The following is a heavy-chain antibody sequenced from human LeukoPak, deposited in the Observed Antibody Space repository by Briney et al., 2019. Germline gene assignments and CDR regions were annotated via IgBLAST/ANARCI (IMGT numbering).Heavy chain of an antibody. CDR1: GGSISSSGYY. CDR3: ARRRIVATIDY. V-gene: IGHV4-39*01. Sequence: SETLPLTCGVSGGSISSSGYYWAWIRQPPGPGLEWIGSISYTGTTYYNPSLKSRLTISADRSKNQFSLKLTSVTAADTAVYYCARRRIVATIDYWGQGTLVTVSS. CDR2: ISYTGTT. D-gene: IGHD5-12*01. J-gene: IGHJ4*02.